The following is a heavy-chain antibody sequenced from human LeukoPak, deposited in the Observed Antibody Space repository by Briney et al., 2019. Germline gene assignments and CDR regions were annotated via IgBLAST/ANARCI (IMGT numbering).Heavy chain of an antibody. Sequence: SETLSLTCAVYGGSFSGYYWSWIRQPPGKGLEWIGEINHSGSTNYNPSLKSRVTISVDTSKNQFSLKLSSVTAADTAVYYCARANVLLWFGGAFDIWGQGTMVTVSS. J-gene: IGHJ3*02. V-gene: IGHV4-34*01. CDR3: ARANVLLWFGGAFDI. CDR2: INHSGST. D-gene: IGHD3-10*01. CDR1: GGSFSGYY.